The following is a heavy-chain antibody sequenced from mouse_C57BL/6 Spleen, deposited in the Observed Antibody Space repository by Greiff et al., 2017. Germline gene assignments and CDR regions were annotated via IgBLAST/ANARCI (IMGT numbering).Heavy chain of an antibody. J-gene: IGHJ4*01. CDR2: IYPRSGNT. D-gene: IGHD1-1*01. CDR3: ARRSYGSSYAMDY. CDR1: GYTFTSYG. V-gene: IGHV1-81*01. Sequence: QVQLQQPGAELARPGASVKLSCKASGYTFTSYGISWVKQRTGQGLEWIGEIYPRSGNTYYNEKFKGKATLTADKSSSTAYMELRSLTSEDSAVYFCARRSYGSSYAMDYWGQGTSVTVSS.